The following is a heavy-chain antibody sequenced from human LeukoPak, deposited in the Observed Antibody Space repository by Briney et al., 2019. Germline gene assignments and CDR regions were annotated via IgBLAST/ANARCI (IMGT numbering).Heavy chain of an antibody. CDR3: ARIVGATGHYYFDY. V-gene: IGHV4-4*07. CDR1: GGSISSYY. Sequence: SETLSLTCTVSGGSISSYYWSWIRQPVGKGLEWIGRIYTSGSTNYNPSLKSRVTMSVDTSKNQFSLKLSSVTAADTAVYYCARIVGATGHYYFDYWGQGTLVTVSS. D-gene: IGHD1-26*01. CDR2: IYTSGST. J-gene: IGHJ4*02.